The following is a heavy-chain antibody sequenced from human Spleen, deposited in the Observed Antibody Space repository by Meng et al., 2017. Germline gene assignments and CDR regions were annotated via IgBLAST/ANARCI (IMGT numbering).Heavy chain of an antibody. CDR2: ISAYNGNT. V-gene: IGHV1-18*01. CDR1: GYPFTNYG. J-gene: IGHJ4*02. Sequence: ASVKVSCKASGYPFTNYGITWVRQAPGQGLEWLGWISAYNGNTDYAPKLQGRVTMTTDTSTTTAYMEVRSLRSDDTAMYYCARDEDISAAGKLFGDYWGQGTLVTVSS. CDR3: ARDEDISAAGKLFGDY. D-gene: IGHD6-25*01.